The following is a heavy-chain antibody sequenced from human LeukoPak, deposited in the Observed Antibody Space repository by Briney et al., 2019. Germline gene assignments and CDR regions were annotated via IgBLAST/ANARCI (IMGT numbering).Heavy chain of an antibody. D-gene: IGHD3-22*01. Sequence: GGSLRLSCAASGFTFSSYAMSWVRQAPGKGLEWVSAISGSGGSTCYADSVKGRFTISRDNSKNTLYLQMNSLRAEDTAVYYCAKDILIVVVENYFDYWGQGTLVTVSS. CDR3: AKDILIVVVENYFDY. V-gene: IGHV3-23*01. CDR1: GFTFSSYA. CDR2: ISGSGGST. J-gene: IGHJ4*02.